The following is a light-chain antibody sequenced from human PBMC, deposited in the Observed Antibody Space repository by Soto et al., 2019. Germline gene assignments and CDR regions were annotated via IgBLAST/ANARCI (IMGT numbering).Light chain of an antibody. Sequence: QSALTQPPSASGSPGQSVTISCTGTSSDVGGYDYVSWYQQRPGRAPKLLIYEVTKRPSGVPDRFSGSKSGNTASLTVSGLQTEDEADYYCTSYAGSNGVIFGGGTKLTVL. CDR1: SSDVGGYDY. V-gene: IGLV2-8*01. CDR3: TSYAGSNGVI. CDR2: EVT. J-gene: IGLJ2*01.